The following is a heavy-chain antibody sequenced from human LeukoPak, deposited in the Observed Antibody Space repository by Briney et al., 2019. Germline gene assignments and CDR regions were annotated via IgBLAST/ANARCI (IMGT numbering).Heavy chain of an antibody. CDR2: IYYSGTT. V-gene: IGHV4-39*01. D-gene: IGHD5-18*01. Sequence: SETLSLTCTVSGGSISSSSYYWGWIRQPPGKGLEWIRSIYYSGTTYYNPSLKSRVTISVDTSKNQFSLKLSSVTAADTAVYYCARRSYGPNAFDIWAKGQWSPSLQ. CDR3: ARRSYGPNAFDI. J-gene: IGHJ3*02. CDR1: GGSISSSSYY.